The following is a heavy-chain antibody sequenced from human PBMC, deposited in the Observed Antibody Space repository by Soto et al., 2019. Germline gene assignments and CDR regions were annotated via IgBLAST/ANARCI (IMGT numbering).Heavy chain of an antibody. Sequence: GASVKVSCKPSGYTFTFFAMHWVRQAPGQGLEWMGWINTGNGDTKYSQNFQGRVTITRDTSASTAYMELSSLRSEDTAVYFCARDTEINYDILTGHSYGMDVWGQGTTVTVS. J-gene: IGHJ6*02. D-gene: IGHD3-9*01. CDR3: ARDTEINYDILTGHSYGMDV. V-gene: IGHV1-3*04. CDR1: GYTFTFFA. CDR2: INTGNGDT.